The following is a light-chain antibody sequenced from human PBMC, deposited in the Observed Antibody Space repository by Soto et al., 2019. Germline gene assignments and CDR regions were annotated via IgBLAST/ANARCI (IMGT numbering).Light chain of an antibody. CDR2: DAS. CDR1: QSVSSS. J-gene: IGKJ5*01. V-gene: IGKV3-11*01. Sequence: EIVLTQSPATLSLSPGERATLSCRASQSVSSSLAWYQQKPGQAPRLLIYDASNRATGIPARFSGSGSETDFTLTISSLEPEDFAVYYCQQRSNWPPITFGQGTRLEI. CDR3: QQRSNWPPIT.